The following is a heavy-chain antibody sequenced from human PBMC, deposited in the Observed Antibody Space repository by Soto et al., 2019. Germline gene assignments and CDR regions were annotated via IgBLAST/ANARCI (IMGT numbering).Heavy chain of an antibody. CDR1: GGSFSGYY. V-gene: IGHV4-31*11. D-gene: IGHD4-17*01. CDR2: IYYSGST. Sequence: PSETLSLTCAVYGGSFSGYYWSWIRQHPGKGLEWIGYIYYSGSTYYNPSLKSRVTISVDTSKNQFSLKLSSVTAADTAVYYCAREQRGYGDYYYYYMDVWGKGTTVTVSS. J-gene: IGHJ6*03. CDR3: AREQRGYGDYYYYYMDV.